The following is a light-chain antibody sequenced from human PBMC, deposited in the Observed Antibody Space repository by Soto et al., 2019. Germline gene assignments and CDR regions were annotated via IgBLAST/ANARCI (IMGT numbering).Light chain of an antibody. CDR3: QQYGSSRWT. Sequence: EIVLTQSPATLSLSPGERATLSCRASQSVSSYLAWYQQKPGQAPRLLIYGASSRATGIPDRFSGSGSGTDFTLTISRLEPEDFAVYYCQQYGSSRWTFGQGTNVDIK. V-gene: IGKV3-20*01. CDR1: QSVSSY. J-gene: IGKJ1*01. CDR2: GAS.